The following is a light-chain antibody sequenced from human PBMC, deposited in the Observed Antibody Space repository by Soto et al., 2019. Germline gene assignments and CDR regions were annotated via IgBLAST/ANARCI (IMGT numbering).Light chain of an antibody. CDR2: GAS. J-gene: IGKJ4*01. V-gene: IGKV3-20*01. Sequence: EIVLTHSPGTLSLSPWERATLSFSASQSVSSSYLAWYQQKPGQAPRLLIYGASSRATGIPDRFSGSGSGTDFTLTISRLEPEDFAVYYCQQYGSSPPLTFGGGTKVDIK. CDR3: QQYGSSPPLT. CDR1: QSVSSSY.